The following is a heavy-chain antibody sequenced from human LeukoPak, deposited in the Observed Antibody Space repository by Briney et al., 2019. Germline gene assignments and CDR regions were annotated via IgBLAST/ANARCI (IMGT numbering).Heavy chain of an antibody. Sequence: GESLKISCKGSGYSFTSYWIGWVRQMPGKGLEWMGIIYPGDSDTRYSPYSQGQVTISVDKSISTAYLQWISLKASDTAVYYCARREGFDWCTLYYFDYWGQGTLVTVSS. CDR2: IYPGDSDT. J-gene: IGHJ4*02. D-gene: IGHD3-9*01. V-gene: IGHV5-51*01. CDR3: ARREGFDWCTLYYFDY. CDR1: GYSFTSYW.